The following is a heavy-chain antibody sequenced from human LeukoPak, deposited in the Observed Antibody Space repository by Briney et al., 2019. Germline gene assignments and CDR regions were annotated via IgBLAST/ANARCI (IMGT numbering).Heavy chain of an antibody. Sequence: GGSLRLSCAASGFTFSNAWMNWVRQAPGEGLEWVGRIKSKAVGGTINYAAPVKGRFTISRDDSKNTVYLQMDSLKKEDTAVYYCSTCGGDCYYNYWGQGALVTVSS. CDR1: GFTFSNAW. V-gene: IGHV3-15*07. D-gene: IGHD2-21*02. CDR2: IKSKAVGGTI. CDR3: STCGGDCYYNY. J-gene: IGHJ4*02.